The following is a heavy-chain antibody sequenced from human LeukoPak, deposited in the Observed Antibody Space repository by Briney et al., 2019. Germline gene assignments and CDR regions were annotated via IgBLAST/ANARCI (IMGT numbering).Heavy chain of an antibody. CDR1: GGCIAHSNYY. Sequence: SETLSLTCTVSGGCIAHSNYYWVWIRQPPGKGLEWIGGIYYNGNTYYSPSLKSRVTISIDTSKNQFSLKLNSVTAADTAVYYCARDRHKYNYDGSGYPPYWGQGTLVTVSS. CDR3: ARDRHKYNYDGSGYPPY. CDR2: IYYNGNT. J-gene: IGHJ4*02. D-gene: IGHD3-22*01. V-gene: IGHV4-39*07.